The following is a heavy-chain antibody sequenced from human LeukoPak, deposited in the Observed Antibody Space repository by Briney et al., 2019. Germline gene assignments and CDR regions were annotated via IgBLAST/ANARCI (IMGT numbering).Heavy chain of an antibody. CDR2: IYHSGSI. J-gene: IGHJ4*02. Sequence: SETLSLTCAVSGGSISSSNWWSWVRQPPGKGLGWIGEIYHSGSINYNPSPKSRVTISVDKSKNQFALKLSSVTAADTAVYFCAKEGTSWGGMFDYWGQGTLVTVSS. D-gene: IGHD1-1*01. CDR3: AKEGTSWGGMFDY. V-gene: IGHV4-4*02. CDR1: GGSISSSNW.